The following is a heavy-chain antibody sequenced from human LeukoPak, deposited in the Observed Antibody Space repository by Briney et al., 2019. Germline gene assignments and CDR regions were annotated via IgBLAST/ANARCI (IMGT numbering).Heavy chain of an antibody. Sequence: SETLSLTCTVSGGSISSYYWSWIRQPPGKGLEWIGYIYYSGSTNYNPSLKSRVTISVDTSKNQFSLKLSSVTAADTAVYYCARSRPVIAVAGTSSGGYYFDYWGQGTLVTVSS. CDR2: IYYSGST. J-gene: IGHJ4*02. V-gene: IGHV4-59*12. CDR1: GGSISSYY. CDR3: ARSRPVIAVAGTSSGGYYFDY. D-gene: IGHD6-19*01.